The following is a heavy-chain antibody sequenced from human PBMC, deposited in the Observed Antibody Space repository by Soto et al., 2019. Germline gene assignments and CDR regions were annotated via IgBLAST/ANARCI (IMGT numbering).Heavy chain of an antibody. Sequence: QVQLVESGGGVVQPGRSLRLSCAASGFTFSSYGMHWVRQAPGKGLEWVAVISYDGSNKYYADSVKGRFTISRDNSKNTLYLQMNSLRAEDTAVYYCANGRGYSYGPFDYWGQGTLVTVSS. V-gene: IGHV3-30*18. CDR2: ISYDGSNK. J-gene: IGHJ4*02. D-gene: IGHD5-18*01. CDR3: ANGRGYSYGPFDY. CDR1: GFTFSSYG.